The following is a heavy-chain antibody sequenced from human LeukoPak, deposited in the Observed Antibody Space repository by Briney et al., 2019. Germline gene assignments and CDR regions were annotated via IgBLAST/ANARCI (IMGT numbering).Heavy chain of an antibody. J-gene: IGHJ4*02. CDR2: ISYDGSNK. CDR3: ARDVGAEYYDGSGYYDY. CDR1: GFTFSSYA. D-gene: IGHD3-22*01. Sequence: GGSLRLSCAASGFTFSSYAMHWVRQAPGKGLEWVAVISYDGSNKYYADSVKGRFTISRDNSKNTLNPQMNSQRAEDTAVYYCARDVGAEYYDGSGYYDYWGQGTLVTVSS. V-gene: IGHV3-30*01.